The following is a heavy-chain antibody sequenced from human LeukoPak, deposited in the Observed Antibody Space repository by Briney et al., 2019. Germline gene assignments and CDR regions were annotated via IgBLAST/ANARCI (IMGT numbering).Heavy chain of an antibody. V-gene: IGHV1-69*13. D-gene: IGHD3-22*01. Sequence: SVKVSCKASGGTFSSYAISWVRQAPGQGLEWMGGIIPIFGTANYAQKFQGRVTITADESTSTAYMELSSLRSEDTAVYYCARDLRYRDSSGFVLYDAFDIWGQGTMVTVSS. J-gene: IGHJ3*02. CDR2: IIPIFGTA. CDR1: GGTFSSYA. CDR3: ARDLRYRDSSGFVLYDAFDI.